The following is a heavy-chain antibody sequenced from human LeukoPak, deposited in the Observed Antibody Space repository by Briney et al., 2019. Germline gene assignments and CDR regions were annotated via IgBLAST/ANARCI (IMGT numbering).Heavy chain of an antibody. Sequence: PSETLSLTCTVSGYSISSGYYWGWIRQPPGKGLEWIGSIYHSGSTYYNPSLKSRVTISVDTSKNQFSLRLSSVTAADTAVYYCARVGYCSSTSCPDYWGQGTLVAVSS. CDR1: GYSISSGYY. CDR2: IYHSGST. V-gene: IGHV4-38-2*02. D-gene: IGHD2-2*01. CDR3: ARVGYCSSTSCPDY. J-gene: IGHJ4*02.